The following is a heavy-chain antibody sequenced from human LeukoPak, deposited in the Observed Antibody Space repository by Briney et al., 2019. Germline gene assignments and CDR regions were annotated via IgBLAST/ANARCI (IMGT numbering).Heavy chain of an antibody. CDR3: ARVRSSYYYESSGYYQYDAFDI. CDR1: GFTFSSYS. CDR2: IDSSSGTI. J-gene: IGHJ3*02. Sequence: PGGSLRLSCAASGFTFSSYSMNWLRQAPGKGLEWVSYIDSSSGTIYYADSVRGRFTISGDNAKNSLYLQMNSLRAEDTAVYYCARVRSSYYYESSGYYQYDAFDIWGQGTMVTVSS. V-gene: IGHV3-48*01. D-gene: IGHD3-22*01.